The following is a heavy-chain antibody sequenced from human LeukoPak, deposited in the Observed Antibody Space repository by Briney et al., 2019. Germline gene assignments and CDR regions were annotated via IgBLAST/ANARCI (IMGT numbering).Heavy chain of an antibody. V-gene: IGHV3-53*01. J-gene: IGHJ6*03. D-gene: IGHD5-24*01. CDR2: IYSGGHT. CDR3: ARSTRDGYNHYHYYYMDV. Sequence: GGSLRLSCAASGFIVSSNYMNWVRQAPGKGLEWVSVIYSGGHTYYTDSVKGRFTISRDNSNNTLYLHMNSLRPDGTAVYYCARSTRDGYNHYHYYYMDVWGKGTTVTVSS. CDR1: GFIVSSNY.